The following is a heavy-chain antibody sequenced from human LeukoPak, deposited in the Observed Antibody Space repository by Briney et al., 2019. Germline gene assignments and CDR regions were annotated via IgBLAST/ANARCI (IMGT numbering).Heavy chain of an antibody. V-gene: IGHV3-43*02. CDR1: GFTFGDYA. CDR2: ICGDGGST. Sequence: GGSLRLSCAASGFTFGDYAMNWVRQAPGKGLEWVSVICGDGGSTYYTDSVKGRFTISRDNSKRSLYLQMNSLRTEDTALYYCAKDKFYPQISGWYNLDYWGQGTLVTVSS. D-gene: IGHD6-19*01. J-gene: IGHJ4*02. CDR3: AKDKFYPQISGWYNLDY.